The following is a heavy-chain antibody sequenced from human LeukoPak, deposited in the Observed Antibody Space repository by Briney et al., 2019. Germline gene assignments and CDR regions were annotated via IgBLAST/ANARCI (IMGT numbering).Heavy chain of an antibody. J-gene: IGHJ4*02. CDR1: QYSFSDYA. D-gene: IGHD3-22*01. CDR2: INPSGGST. Sequence: ASVKVSCKASQYSFSDYAIHWVRQAPGQGLEWMGIINPSGGSTSYAQKFQGRVTMTRDTSTSTVYMELSSLRSEDTAVYYCARVVVDSSQDYFDYWGQGTLVTVSS. V-gene: IGHV1-46*01. CDR3: ARVVVDSSQDYFDY.